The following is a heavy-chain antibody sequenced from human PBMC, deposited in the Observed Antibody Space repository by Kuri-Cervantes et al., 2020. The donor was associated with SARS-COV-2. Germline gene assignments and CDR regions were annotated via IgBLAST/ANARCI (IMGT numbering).Heavy chain of an antibody. D-gene: IGHD3-9*01. CDR3: ARDAHHYDILTGYSSDY. J-gene: IGHJ4*02. CDR2: IWYDGSNK. CDR1: GFTFSSYG. Sequence: GESLKISCAASGFTFSSYGMHWVRQAPGKGLEWVAVIWYDGSNKYYADSVKGRFTISRDSSKNTLYLQMNSLRAEDTAVYYCARDAHHYDILTGYSSDYWGQGTLVTVSS. V-gene: IGHV3-33*01.